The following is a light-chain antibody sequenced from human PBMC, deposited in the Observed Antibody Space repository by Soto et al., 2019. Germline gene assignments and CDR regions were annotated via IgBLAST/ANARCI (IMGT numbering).Light chain of an antibody. V-gene: IGKV3-15*01. J-gene: IGKJ1*01. CDR1: QSISRN. CDR2: GAS. CDR3: QQYYDWLTWT. Sequence: EIVMTQSPATLSVSPGERATPSCRAGQSISRNLAWYQQKPGQAPRLLIYGASTRATGIPARFSGSGSGTDSTLTISSLQSEDFAIYYCQQYYDWLTWTFGQGTKVDIK.